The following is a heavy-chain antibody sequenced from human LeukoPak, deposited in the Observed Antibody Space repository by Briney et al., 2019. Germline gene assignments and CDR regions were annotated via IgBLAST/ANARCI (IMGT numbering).Heavy chain of an antibody. V-gene: IGHV1-18*01. CDR1: GYTFTSYG. CDR3: ARDTYSSDWPKYSYYAMDL. CDR2: ISPYNGNT. D-gene: IGHD6-25*01. J-gene: IGHJ6*02. Sequence: GASVKVSCKASGYTFTSYGISWVRQAPGQGLEWMGWISPYNGNTNYAQKLQGRVTMTTDTSTSTAYMELRSLRSDDTAVYYCARDTYSSDWPKYSYYAMDLWGQGTTVTVSS.